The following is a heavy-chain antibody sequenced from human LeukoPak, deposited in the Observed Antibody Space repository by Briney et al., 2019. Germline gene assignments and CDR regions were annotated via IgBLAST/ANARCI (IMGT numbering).Heavy chain of an antibody. CDR1: GYTFTVYY. J-gene: IGHJ5*02. Sequence: ASVKVSCTASGYTFTVYYMHWVRQAPGQGLGWMGWINPNSGGTNYAQKFQGRVTMTRDTSISTAYMELSRLRSDDTAVYYCARSLSSSWYWFDPWGQGTLVTVSS. D-gene: IGHD6-13*01. CDR3: ARSLSSSWYWFDP. CDR2: INPNSGGT. V-gene: IGHV1-2*02.